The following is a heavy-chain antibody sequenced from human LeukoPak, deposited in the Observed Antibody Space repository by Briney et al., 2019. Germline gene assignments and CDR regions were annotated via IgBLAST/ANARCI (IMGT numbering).Heavy chain of an antibody. V-gene: IGHV3-23*01. CDR3: AKDRRSGDTNWFDP. J-gene: IGHJ5*02. CDR2: ISGSGGST. CDR1: GFTFSSYA. Sequence: GGSLRLSCAASGFTFSSYAMSWVRQAPGKGLEWVSAISGSGGSTYYADSVKGRFTISRDNPKNTLYLQMNSLRAEDTAVYYCAKDRRSGDTNWFDPWGQGTLVTVSS. D-gene: IGHD6-25*01.